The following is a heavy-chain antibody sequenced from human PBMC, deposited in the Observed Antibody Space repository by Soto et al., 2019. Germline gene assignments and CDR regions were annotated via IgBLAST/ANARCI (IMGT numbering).Heavy chain of an antibody. CDR2: IYYSGST. J-gene: IGHJ4*02. CDR3: ARVMVILYYFDY. V-gene: IGHV4-31*03. Sequence: PSETLSLTCTVSGGSISSGGYYWSWIRQHPGKGLEWIGYIYYSGSTYYNPSLKSRVTISVDTSKNQFSLKLSSVTAADTAVYYCARVMVILYYFDYWGQGTLVTVSS. D-gene: IGHD3-22*01. CDR1: GGSISSGGYY.